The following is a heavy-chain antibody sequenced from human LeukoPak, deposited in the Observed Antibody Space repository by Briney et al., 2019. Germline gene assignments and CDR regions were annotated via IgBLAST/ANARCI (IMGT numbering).Heavy chain of an antibody. Sequence: SETLSLTCTVSGGSISSYYWSWIRQPPGKGLEWIGYIYYSGSTNYNPSLKSRVTISVDTSKNQFSLRLSSVTAADTAVYYCARVLFTEEDAFDIWGQEAMVTVSS. CDR3: ARVLFTEEDAFDI. CDR2: IYYSGST. CDR1: GGSISSYY. J-gene: IGHJ3*02. V-gene: IGHV4-59*01.